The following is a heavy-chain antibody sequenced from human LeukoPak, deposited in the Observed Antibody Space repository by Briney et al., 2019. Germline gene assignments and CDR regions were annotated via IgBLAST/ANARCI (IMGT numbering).Heavy chain of an antibody. CDR2: ITGSGCHK. Sequence: GGSLRLSCAASGFTFHSFDMTWIRQAPGKGLEGVSLITGSGCHKFYAASVRGRFTVSRDNSKNTMFLQMNALRDEDTATYYCAIRKFFRMAKHKEPNWFYSWGQGTLVTVSS. D-gene: IGHD1-14*01. CDR1: GFTFHSFD. CDR3: AIRKFFRMAKHKEPNWFYS. V-gene: IGHV3-23*01. J-gene: IGHJ5*01.